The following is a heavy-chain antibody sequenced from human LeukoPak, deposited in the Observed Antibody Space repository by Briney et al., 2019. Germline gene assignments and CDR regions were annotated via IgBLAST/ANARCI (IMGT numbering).Heavy chain of an antibody. CDR3: ARQSFAPFQVGPETPIES. J-gene: IGHJ4*02. D-gene: IGHD1-26*01. CDR1: GGSISSYY. CDR2: IYYSGST. Sequence: SETLSLTCTVSGGSISSYYRSWNRQPPGKGLEWIGYIYYSGSTNYNPSLRSRLTIAIDTSKSQFSLKLTSVTAADTAVYYCARQSFAPFQVGPETPIESWGQGTLVTVSS. V-gene: IGHV4-59*08.